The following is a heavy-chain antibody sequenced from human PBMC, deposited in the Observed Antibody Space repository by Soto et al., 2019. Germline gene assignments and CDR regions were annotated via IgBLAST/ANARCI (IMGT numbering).Heavy chain of an antibody. J-gene: IGHJ6*02. CDR2: INPNSGGT. Sequence: ASVKVSCKXSGYTFTGYYMHWVRQAPGQGLEWMGWINPNSGGTNYAQKFQGWVTMTRDTSISTAYMELSRLRSDDTAVYYCARGGGSYYYGMDVWGQGTTVTVSS. CDR3: ARGGGSYYYGMDV. V-gene: IGHV1-2*04. D-gene: IGHD2-15*01. CDR1: GYTFTGYY.